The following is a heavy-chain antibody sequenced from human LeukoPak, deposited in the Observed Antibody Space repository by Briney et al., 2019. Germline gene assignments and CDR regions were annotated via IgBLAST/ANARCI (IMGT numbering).Heavy chain of an antibody. Sequence: GRSLRLSCAASGFTFDDYAMHWVRQAPGKGLEWVSGISWNSGSIGYADSVKGRLTISRDNAKNSLYLQMNSLRAEDMALYYCAKDMGGTMIVVAIDYWGQGTLVTVSS. CDR3: AKDMGGTMIVVAIDY. D-gene: IGHD3-22*01. J-gene: IGHJ4*02. V-gene: IGHV3-9*03. CDR2: ISWNSGSI. CDR1: GFTFDDYA.